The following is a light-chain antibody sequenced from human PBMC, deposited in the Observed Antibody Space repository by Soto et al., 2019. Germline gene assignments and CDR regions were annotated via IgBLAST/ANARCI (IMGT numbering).Light chain of an antibody. CDR1: QSISSY. CDR3: HQSYSTPSIT. Sequence: DIQMTQSPSSLSASVGDRVTITCRASQSISSYLNWYQQKPGKAPKLLIYAASSLQSGVPSRFSGSRSGTDFTLTISSLQPEDFATYYCHQSYSTPSITFGQGTRLEIK. CDR2: AAS. V-gene: IGKV1-39*01. J-gene: IGKJ5*01.